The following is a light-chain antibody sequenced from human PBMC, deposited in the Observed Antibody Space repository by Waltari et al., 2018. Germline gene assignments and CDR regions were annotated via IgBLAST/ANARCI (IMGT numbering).Light chain of an antibody. V-gene: IGLV1-44*01. CDR2: SNN. CDR3: QSYDTSLSVV. J-gene: IGLJ2*01. Sequence: QSVLTQPPSASGTPGQRVTISCSGSSSNIGSNTVNWYQLLPGTAPKLLIYSNNQRPSGVPDRFSGSKSGTSASLAITGLQVDDEADYYCQSYDTSLSVVFGGGTKLTVL. CDR1: SSNIGSNT.